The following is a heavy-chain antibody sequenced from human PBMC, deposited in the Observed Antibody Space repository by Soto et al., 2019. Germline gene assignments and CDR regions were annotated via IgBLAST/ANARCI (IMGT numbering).Heavy chain of an antibody. CDR3: ERGLRVGAVAGNWFDP. J-gene: IGHJ5*02. D-gene: IGHD6-19*01. V-gene: IGHV6-1*01. Sequence: SQTLSLTCAISGDSVSSNSAAWNWIRQSPSRGLQWLGRTYYRSKWYNDYAVSVKSRITINPDTSKNQFSLQLNSVTPDDTAVYYCERGLRVGAVAGNWFDPWGQGTPVT. CDR2: TYYRSKWYN. CDR1: GDSVSSNSAA.